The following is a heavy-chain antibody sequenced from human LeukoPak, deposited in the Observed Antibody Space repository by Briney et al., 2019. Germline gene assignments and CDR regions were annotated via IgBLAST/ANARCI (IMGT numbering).Heavy chain of an antibody. CDR2: IYYSGIT. CDR3: ARPSYTSRGYFDY. V-gene: IGHV4-39*01. J-gene: IGHJ4*02. D-gene: IGHD6-13*01. Sequence: SEPLSLTCTVSGGSIRSSTYYWGWIRQPPGKGLEWIGSIYYSGITYSTPSMKSRVTIAVDTSKNQFSLNLSSVTAADTAVYYCARPSYTSRGYFDYWGQGILVTVSS. CDR1: GGSIRSSTYY.